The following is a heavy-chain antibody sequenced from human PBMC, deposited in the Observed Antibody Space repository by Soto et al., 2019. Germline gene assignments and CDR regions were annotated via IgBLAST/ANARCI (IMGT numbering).Heavy chain of an antibody. CDR2: ISAYNGNT. CDR3: ARGIWTMTRGAYYFDN. V-gene: IGHV1-18*01. J-gene: IGHJ4*02. D-gene: IGHD3-10*01. Sequence: GVSVKVCSKASGYTFTSYCISWVRQAPGQGLEWMGWISAYNGNTNYAQKLQGRVTMTTDTSTSTAYMELRSLRSDDTAVYYCARGIWTMTRGAYYFDNWGQGTLVTVSS. CDR1: GYTFTSYC.